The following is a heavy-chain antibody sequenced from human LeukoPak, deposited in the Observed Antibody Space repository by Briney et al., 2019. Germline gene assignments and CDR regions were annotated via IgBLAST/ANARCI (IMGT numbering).Heavy chain of an antibody. CDR3: ARGKIGYYYGDSDGF. D-gene: IGHD4-17*01. J-gene: IGHJ4*02. Sequence: GGSLRLSCAASGFTFSSYEMNWVRQAPGRGLEWVSYISSSGSTIYYADSVKGRFTISRDNAKNSLYLQMNSLRAEDTAVYYCARGKIGYYYGDSDGFWGQGTLVTVSS. V-gene: IGHV3-48*03. CDR2: ISSSGSTI. CDR1: GFTFSSYE.